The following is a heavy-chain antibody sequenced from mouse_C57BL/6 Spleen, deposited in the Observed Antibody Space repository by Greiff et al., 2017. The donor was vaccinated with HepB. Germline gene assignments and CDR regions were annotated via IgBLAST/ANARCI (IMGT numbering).Heavy chain of an antibody. J-gene: IGHJ2*01. Sequence: QVQLKQSGPELVKPGASVKISCKASGYAFSSSWMNWVKQRPGKGLEWIGRIYPGDGDTNYNGKFKGKATLTADKSSSTAYMQLSSLTSEDSAVYFCARRNYSNSFDYWGQGTTLTVSS. D-gene: IGHD2-5*01. CDR1: GYAFSSSW. CDR3: ARRNYSNSFDY. V-gene: IGHV1-82*01. CDR2: IYPGDGDT.